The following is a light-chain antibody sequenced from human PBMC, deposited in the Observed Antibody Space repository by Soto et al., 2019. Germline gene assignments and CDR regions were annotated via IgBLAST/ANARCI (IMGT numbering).Light chain of an antibody. CDR2: DAS. Sequence: DIQMTQSPSTLSASVGDRVIITCRASESISSWLAWYQQKPGKAPNLLIYDASSLESGVPSRFSGSESGTEFTLTISSLQPDDFATYYCQQYKTSSHTFGHGTKLEIK. CDR3: QQYKTSSHT. V-gene: IGKV1-5*01. CDR1: ESISSW. J-gene: IGKJ2*01.